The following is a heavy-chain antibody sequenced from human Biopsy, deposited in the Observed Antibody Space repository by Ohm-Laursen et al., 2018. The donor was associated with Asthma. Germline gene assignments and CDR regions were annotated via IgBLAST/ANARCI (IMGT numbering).Heavy chain of an antibody. CDR2: ISYGGKI. Sequence: TLSLTCSVSGGSMTPTSHYWGWIRQAPGKGLEWIGYISYGGKISYNPSLKNRVTISRDTSKNQFSLGLPSVTAADTAVYFCARRITIFGVVQKDHGMDAWGQGTTVIVSS. V-gene: IGHV4-39*01. CDR1: GGSMTPTSHY. CDR3: ARRITIFGVVQKDHGMDA. D-gene: IGHD3-3*01. J-gene: IGHJ6*02.